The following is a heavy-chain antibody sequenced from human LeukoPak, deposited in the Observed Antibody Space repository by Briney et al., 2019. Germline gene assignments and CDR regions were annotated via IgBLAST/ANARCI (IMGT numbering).Heavy chain of an antibody. CDR1: GGSISSGGYS. D-gene: IGHD3-10*01. J-gene: IGHJ5*02. V-gene: IGHV4-30-2*01. CDR3: ARGQGVLLWFGELFQRNWFDP. CDR2: IYHSGST. Sequence: SQTLSLTCAVSGGSISSGGYSWSWMRQPPGKGLEWIGYIYHSGSTYYNPSLKSRVTISVDRSKNQFSLKLSSVTAADTAVYYCARGQGVLLWFGELFQRNWFDPWGQGTLVTVSS.